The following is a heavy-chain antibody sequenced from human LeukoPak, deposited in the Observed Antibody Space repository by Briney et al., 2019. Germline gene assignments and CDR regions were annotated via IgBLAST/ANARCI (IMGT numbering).Heavy chain of an antibody. D-gene: IGHD3-10*01. J-gene: IGHJ4*02. Sequence: GGSLRLSCAASGFTFSSYWMSWVRQAPGKGLEWVANIKQDGSEKYYVDSVKGRFTISRDNAKNSLYLQMNSLRAEDTAVYYCARDPSIWFGELPFDYWGQGTLVTVSS. CDR3: ARDPSIWFGELPFDY. CDR2: IKQDGSEK. CDR1: GFTFSSYW. V-gene: IGHV3-7*01.